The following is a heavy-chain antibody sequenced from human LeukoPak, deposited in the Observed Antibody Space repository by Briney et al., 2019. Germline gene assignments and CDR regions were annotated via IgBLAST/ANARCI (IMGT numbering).Heavy chain of an antibody. J-gene: IGHJ4*02. CDR1: GFTFSSYA. D-gene: IGHD3-10*01. V-gene: IGHV3-23*01. Sequence: PGGSLRLSCAASGFTFSSYAMSWVRQAPGTGLEWVSGISGSGGSIYYGDSVKGRFTISRDDSKNTLYLQMNSLRAEDTAVYYCAKGLCYYGSGSLGDYWGQGTLVTVS. CDR2: ISGSGGSI. CDR3: AKGLCYYGSGSLGDY.